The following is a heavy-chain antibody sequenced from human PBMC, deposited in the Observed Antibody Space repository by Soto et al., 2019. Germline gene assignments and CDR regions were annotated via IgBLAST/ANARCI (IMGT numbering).Heavy chain of an antibody. V-gene: IGHV5-10-1*01. CDR3: GRDFGSGHADV. J-gene: IGHJ1*01. Sequence: GESLKISCRGSGYSFTSHWITWVRQMPGRGLEWVGRIDPSDSYTTYNPSLKGHVILSVDKSMNTAYVQWTSLRASDTAMYFCGRDFGSGHADVWGQGTLVTVSS. D-gene: IGHD1-26*01. CDR2: IDPSDSYT. CDR1: GYSFTSHW.